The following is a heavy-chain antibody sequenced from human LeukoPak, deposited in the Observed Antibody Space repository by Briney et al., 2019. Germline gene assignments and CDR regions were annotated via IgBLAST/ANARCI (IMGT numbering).Heavy chain of an antibody. Sequence: GGSLRLSCAASGFTFSDYEMNWVRQSPGKGLEWVSYIRSSGSHICYADSVKGRFTISRDNAKNSLYLQMNSLRAEDTAVYYCARLPVTDKVDYWGQGTLVTVSS. V-gene: IGHV3-48*03. CDR2: IRSSGSHI. J-gene: IGHJ4*02. CDR1: GFTFSDYE. D-gene: IGHD4-17*01. CDR3: ARLPVTDKVDY.